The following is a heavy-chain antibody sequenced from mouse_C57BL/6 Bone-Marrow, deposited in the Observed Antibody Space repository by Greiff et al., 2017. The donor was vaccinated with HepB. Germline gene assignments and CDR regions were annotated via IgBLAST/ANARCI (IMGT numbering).Heavy chain of an antibody. D-gene: IGHD1-1*01. Sequence: QVQLQQPGAELVRPGTSVKVSCKASGYAFTNYLIEWVKQRPGQGLEWIGVINPGSGGTNYNEKFKGKATLTADKSSSTAYMQLSSLTSEDSAVYFCARFGTTVVVHYYAMDYWGQGTSVTVSS. CDR3: ARFGTTVVVHYYAMDY. CDR2: INPGSGGT. CDR1: GYAFTNYL. J-gene: IGHJ4*01. V-gene: IGHV1-54*01.